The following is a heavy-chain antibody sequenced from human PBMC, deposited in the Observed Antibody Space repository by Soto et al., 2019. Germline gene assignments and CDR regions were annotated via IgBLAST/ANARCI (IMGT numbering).Heavy chain of an antibody. D-gene: IGHD6-13*01. CDR1: GYSFSNNW. CDR2: MHPGDSDT. V-gene: IGHV5-51*01. CDR3: ARLNLYSSTWFEGLFDS. Sequence: GDYLKISCKGSGYSFSNNWVGWVRQMPGKGLEWMGIMHPGDSDTRYSPSFQGQVTISADKSINTAYLQWSSLKPSDSAMYYCARLNLYSSTWFEGLFDSWGRGTLVIVSS. J-gene: IGHJ5*01.